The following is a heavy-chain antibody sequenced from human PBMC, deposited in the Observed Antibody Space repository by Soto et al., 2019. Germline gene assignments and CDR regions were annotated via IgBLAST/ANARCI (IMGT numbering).Heavy chain of an antibody. V-gene: IGHV5-51*01. CDR2: IYPDDSDT. CDR3: ARIVDSGGFSDY. D-gene: IGHD1-26*01. J-gene: IGHJ4*02. Sequence: GESLKISCKHSGFNFPTFWIAWVRQMPGKGLEWMGTIYPDDSDTRYSPSFQGQVTISADKSISTAYLQWISLKASDTAMYYCARIVDSGGFSDYWGQGTLVTVSS. CDR1: GFNFPTFW.